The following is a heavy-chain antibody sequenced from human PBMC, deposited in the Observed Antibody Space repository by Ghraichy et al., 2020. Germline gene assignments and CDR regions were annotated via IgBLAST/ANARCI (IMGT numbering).Heavy chain of an antibody. D-gene: IGHD4-17*01. CDR1: GGSISSRDFY. J-gene: IGHJ4*02. Sequence: SETLSLTCTVSGGSISSRDFYWVWIRQPPGLGLEWIGGVYYSGSNYYNPSLKSRVSMSVDTSKNQFSLNLSSVTPADTAVYYCARRQRMSTVTTKDWGQGTLVTVSS. CDR2: VYYSGSN. V-gene: IGHV4-39*01. CDR3: ARRQRMSTVTTKD.